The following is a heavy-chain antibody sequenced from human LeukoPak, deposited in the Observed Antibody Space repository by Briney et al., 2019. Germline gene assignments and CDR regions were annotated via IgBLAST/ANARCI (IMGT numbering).Heavy chain of an antibody. D-gene: IGHD3-3*02. CDR2: ISGST. J-gene: IGHJ5*02. Sequence: PSETLSLTCTVPGGSISSYSWSWIRQPPGKRLEWIGYISGSTNYNPSLKSRVTISVDTSKNQLSLNLSSVTAADTAVYYCARDLHFDWFETWGQGTLVTVSS. V-gene: IGHV4-59*01. CDR1: GGSISSYS. CDR3: ARDLHFDWFET.